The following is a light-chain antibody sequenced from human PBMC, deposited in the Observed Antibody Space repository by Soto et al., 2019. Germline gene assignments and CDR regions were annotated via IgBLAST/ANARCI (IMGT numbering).Light chain of an antibody. J-gene: IGKJ1*01. V-gene: IGKV3-20*01. CDR1: QSVSFY. CDR2: DAS. Sequence: RATLSCRASQSVSFYLAWYQQKPGQAPRHLSSDASSRATDVPDRFSGSGSGTDFSRTISRLEPEDFIVYYCQLDGDVPETFGQVGKVAI. CDR3: QLDGDVPET.